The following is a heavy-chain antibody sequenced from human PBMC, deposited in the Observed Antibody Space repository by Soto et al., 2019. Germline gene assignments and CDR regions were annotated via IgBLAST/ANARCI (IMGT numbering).Heavy chain of an antibody. Sequence: PGGSLRLSCAASGFTFSHHWMHWVRQSPGKGLVWVSRINGDESTTDYADSVQGRFTISRDNTKNTVYLQMNSLRDEDTGVYHCARDRGYNYGSAFDPWGQGTLVTVSS. CDR1: GFTFSHHW. J-gene: IGHJ5*02. V-gene: IGHV3-74*01. CDR3: ARDRGYNYGSAFDP. D-gene: IGHD5-18*01. CDR2: INGDESTT.